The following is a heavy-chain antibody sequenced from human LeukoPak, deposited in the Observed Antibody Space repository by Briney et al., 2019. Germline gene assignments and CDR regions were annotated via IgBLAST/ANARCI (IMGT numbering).Heavy chain of an antibody. CDR3: ARAGGWADDAFDI. J-gene: IGHJ3*02. CDR2: IYYSGST. CDR1: GGSISSSSYY. D-gene: IGHD6-19*01. Sequence: SETLSLTCTVSGGSISSSSYYWGWIRQPPGKGLEWIGSIYYSGSTYYNPSLKSRVTISVDTSKNQFSLKLSSVTAADTAVYYCARAGGWADDAFDIWGQGTMVTVSS. V-gene: IGHV4-39*07.